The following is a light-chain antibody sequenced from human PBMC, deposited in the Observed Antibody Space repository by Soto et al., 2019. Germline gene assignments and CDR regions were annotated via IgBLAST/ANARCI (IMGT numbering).Light chain of an antibody. Sequence: EIVMTQSPATLSVSPGERATLSCRASQSVSSNLVWYQQKPGQAPRLLIYGASTRATGIPARFSGSGSGTEFTLTISSLQSEDFAVYFCQQYGRSPPFTFGQGTKVEIK. CDR2: GAS. CDR1: QSVSSN. J-gene: IGKJ2*01. V-gene: IGKV3-15*01. CDR3: QQYGRSPPFT.